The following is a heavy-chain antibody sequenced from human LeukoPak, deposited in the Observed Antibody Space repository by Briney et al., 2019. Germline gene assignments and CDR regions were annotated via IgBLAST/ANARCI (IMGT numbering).Heavy chain of an antibody. CDR1: GFTFSSYA. CDR2: ISYDGSNK. V-gene: IGHV3-30-3*01. Sequence: GGSLRLSCAASGFTFSSYAMHWVRQAPGKGLEWVAVISYDGSNKYYADSVKGRFTISRDNSKNTLYLQMNSLRAEDTAVYYCAKDRAVTTSGPFDYWGQGTLVTVSS. D-gene: IGHD4-17*01. CDR3: AKDRAVTTSGPFDY. J-gene: IGHJ4*02.